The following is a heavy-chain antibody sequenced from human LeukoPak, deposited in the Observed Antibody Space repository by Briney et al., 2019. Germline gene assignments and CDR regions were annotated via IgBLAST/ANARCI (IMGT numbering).Heavy chain of an antibody. J-gene: IGHJ4*02. Sequence: PSETLSLTCTVSGGSVSSGSYYWSWIRQPPGKGLEWIGEIYHSGSTNYNPSLKSRVTISVDKSKNQFSLKLSSVTAADTAVYYCAGPIAVAGTGFDYWGQGTLVTVSS. CDR2: IYHSGST. D-gene: IGHD6-19*01. V-gene: IGHV4-61*01. CDR1: GGSVSSGSYY. CDR3: AGPIAVAGTGFDY.